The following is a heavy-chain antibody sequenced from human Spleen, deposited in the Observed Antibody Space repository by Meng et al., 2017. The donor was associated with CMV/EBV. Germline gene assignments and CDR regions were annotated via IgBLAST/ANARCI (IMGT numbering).Heavy chain of an antibody. CDR2: IKQHGSEK. D-gene: IGHD3-10*01. Sequence: GESLKISCAASGFTLSSDWMNWVRQAPEKGLERVANIKQHGSEKFSVDSLKGRFTMSRDNAYNSLYLQMSSLGVEDTALYYCARGRFGDLLDDRYYAMDVWGQGTSVTVSS. V-gene: IGHV3-7*03. CDR3: ARGRFGDLLDDRYYAMDV. CDR1: GFTLSSDW. J-gene: IGHJ6*02.